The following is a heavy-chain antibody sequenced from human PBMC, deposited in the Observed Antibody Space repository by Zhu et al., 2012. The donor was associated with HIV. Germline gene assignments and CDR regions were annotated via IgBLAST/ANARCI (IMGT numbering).Heavy chain of an antibody. D-gene: IGHD6-13*01. CDR1: GGSISNYY. J-gene: IGHJ4*02. CDR2: IYTSGST. CDR3: ARHGGIAVWRRGFDY. V-gene: IGHV4-4*09. Sequence: QVQLQESGPGLVKPSETLSLTCTVSGGSISNYYWSWIRQPPGKGLEWIGYIYTSGSTNYNPSLKSRVTISIDTSKNQFSLKVSSVTAADTAVYYCARHGGIAVWRRGFDYWGQGTLVTVSS.